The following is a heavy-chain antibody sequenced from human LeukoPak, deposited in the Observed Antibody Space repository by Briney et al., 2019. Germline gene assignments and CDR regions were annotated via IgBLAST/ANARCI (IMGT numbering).Heavy chain of an antibody. J-gene: IGHJ3*02. Sequence: EGSLRLSCAASGFTFSSYWMHWVRQTPGKGLVWVSRINSDGSSISHADSVKGRFTVSRDNAKSTLYLQMNSLTAEDTAVYYCARDLATVDRAVAPYDAFDIWGQGTMVTVSS. CDR1: GFTFSSYW. CDR3: ARDLATVDRAVAPYDAFDI. D-gene: IGHD6-19*01. CDR2: INSDGSSI. V-gene: IGHV3-74*01.